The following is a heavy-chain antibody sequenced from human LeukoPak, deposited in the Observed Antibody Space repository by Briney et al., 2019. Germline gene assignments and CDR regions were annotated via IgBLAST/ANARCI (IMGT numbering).Heavy chain of an antibody. CDR3: ARVGVGATEIDY. Sequence: GASVKVSCTPSGGTFSSYAISSVRQAPGHGLEWMGRIIPILGIANYAQKFQGRVTITADKSTSTAYMELSSLGSQDTAVYYCARVGVGATEIDYWGQGTLVTVSS. CDR1: GGTFSSYA. J-gene: IGHJ4*02. V-gene: IGHV1-69*04. D-gene: IGHD1-26*01. CDR2: IIPILGIA.